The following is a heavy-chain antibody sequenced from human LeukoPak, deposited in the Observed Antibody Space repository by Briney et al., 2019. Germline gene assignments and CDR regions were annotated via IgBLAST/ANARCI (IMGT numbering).Heavy chain of an antibody. Sequence: GGSLRLSCAVSGLTFSSYSMNWVRQAPGKGLEWVSSISRSSSYIYYADSMKGRFTISRDNANNSLFLQMNSLRAEDTAVYYCARGGVSVGGNFDYWGQGTLVTVSS. CDR1: GLTFSSYS. J-gene: IGHJ4*02. D-gene: IGHD4-23*01. V-gene: IGHV3-21*01. CDR3: ARGGVSVGGNFDY. CDR2: ISRSSSYI.